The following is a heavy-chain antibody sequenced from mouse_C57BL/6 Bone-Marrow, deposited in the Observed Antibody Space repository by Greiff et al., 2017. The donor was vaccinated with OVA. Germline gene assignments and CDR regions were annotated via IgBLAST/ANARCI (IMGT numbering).Heavy chain of an antibody. CDR1: GFTFSSYA. V-gene: IGHV5-4*01. CDR3: ARDHGSSQAWFAY. Sequence: EVQVVESGGGLVKPGGSLKLSRAASGFTFSSYAMSWVRQTPEKRLEWVATISDGGSYTYYPDNVKGRFTISRDNAKNNLYLQMSHLKSEDTAMYYCARDHGSSQAWFAYWGQGTLVTVSA. CDR2: ISDGGSYT. J-gene: IGHJ3*01. D-gene: IGHD1-1*01.